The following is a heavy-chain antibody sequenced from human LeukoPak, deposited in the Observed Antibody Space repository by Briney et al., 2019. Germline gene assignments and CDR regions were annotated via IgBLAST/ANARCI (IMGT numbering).Heavy chain of an antibody. Sequence: GGSLRLSCAASGFTFSDYYMSWIRQAPGKGLEWVSYISSSSSYTNYADSVKGRFTISRDNAKNSLYVQMNSLRGEDGAVYHCARHGPWVDGGNSGEWFDPWGQGTLVTVSS. CDR3: ARHGPWVDGGNSGEWFDP. CDR1: GFTFSDYY. V-gene: IGHV3-11*06. CDR2: ISSSSSYT. J-gene: IGHJ5*02. D-gene: IGHD4-23*01.